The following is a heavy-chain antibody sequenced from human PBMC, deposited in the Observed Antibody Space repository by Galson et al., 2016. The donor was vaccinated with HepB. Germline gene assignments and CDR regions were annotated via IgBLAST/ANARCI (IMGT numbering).Heavy chain of an antibody. Sequence: ETLSLTCAVSGYSISSGYQWGWIRQPPGKGLEWIGSIYHSGNTYYNPSLKSRVTISVDTSKNQFSLKLSSVTAADTAVYYCARGSLWYDYWGQGTLVTVSS. V-gene: IGHV4-38-2*01. CDR3: ARGSLWYDY. CDR1: GYSISSGYQ. J-gene: IGHJ4*02. CDR2: IYHSGNT. D-gene: IGHD6-13*01.